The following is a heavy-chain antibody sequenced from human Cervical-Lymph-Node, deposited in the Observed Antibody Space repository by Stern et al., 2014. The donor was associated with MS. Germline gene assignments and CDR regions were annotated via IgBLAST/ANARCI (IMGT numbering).Heavy chain of an antibody. V-gene: IGHV5-51*03. D-gene: IGHD1-1*01. CDR1: GYTFTNNG. CDR2: IYLDASDI. J-gene: IGHJ6*02. CDR3: ARPPPRRKWDDPNYGMDV. Sequence: VQLVQSGAEVKKPGESLKISCKGSGYTFTNNGTAGVRRMPGKGLEWMGIIYLDASDIGYTPSLQGRATISADKSLVTAHPRRGSLKAADSAVYYCARPPPRRKWDDPNYGMDVWGQGTTVTVSS.